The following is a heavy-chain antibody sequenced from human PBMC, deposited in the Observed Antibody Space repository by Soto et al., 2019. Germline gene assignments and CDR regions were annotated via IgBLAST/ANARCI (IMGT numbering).Heavy chain of an antibody. V-gene: IGHV3-72*01. D-gene: IGHD2-15*01. CDR1: GFTVSDHY. CDR2: IRNKANSYTI. Sequence: EAQLVESGGGLVQPGGSLSLCCAASGFTVSDHYMDWVRQAPGKGLEWVGRIRNKANSYTIEYAASVKGRFTISRDYSKISRYLHMNSLRSADRSIYYGIGEGYCSGGSCYSTHFDYWGQGTLVTVSS. CDR3: IGEGYCSGGSCYSTHFDY. J-gene: IGHJ4*02.